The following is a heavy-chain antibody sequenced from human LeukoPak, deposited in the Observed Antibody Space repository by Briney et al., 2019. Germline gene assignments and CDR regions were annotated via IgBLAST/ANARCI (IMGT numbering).Heavy chain of an antibody. CDR3: ARGSVYGSGSPDYYYGMDV. J-gene: IGHJ6*02. V-gene: IGHV1-69*05. D-gene: IGHD3-10*01. Sequence: PWASVKVSCKASGGTFSSYAISWVRQAPGQGLEWMGGIIPIFGTANYAQKFRGRVTMTTDTSTSTAYMELRSLRSDDTAVYYCARGSVYGSGSPDYYYGMDVWGQGTTVTVFS. CDR2: IIPIFGTA. CDR1: GGTFSSYA.